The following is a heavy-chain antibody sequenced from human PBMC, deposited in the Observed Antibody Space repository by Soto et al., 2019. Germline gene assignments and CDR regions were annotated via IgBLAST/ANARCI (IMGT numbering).Heavy chain of an antibody. D-gene: IGHD2-2*01. CDR1: GDSISSSTYY. J-gene: IGHJ4*02. Sequence: SETLSLTCSVSGDSISSSTYYWGWIRQPPGKGLEWIGSIYYSGSTYYNPSLKSRVTISVDTSKNQFSLKLTSVTAADTAVYYCGRKGPNYAYGNHFPLPEYWGQGTPVTVSS. CDR2: IYYSGST. V-gene: IGHV4-39*01. CDR3: GRKGPNYAYGNHFPLPEY.